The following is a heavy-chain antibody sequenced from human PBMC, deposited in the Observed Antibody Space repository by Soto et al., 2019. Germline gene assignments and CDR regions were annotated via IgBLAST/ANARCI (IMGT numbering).Heavy chain of an antibody. V-gene: IGHV4-30-4*01. Sequence: SETLSLTCTVSGGSISSGDYYWSWIRQPPGKGLEWIGYIYYSGSTYYNPSLKSRVTISVDTSKNQFSLKLSSVTAADTAVYYCARGTSPQYFQHWGQGILVTVSS. CDR1: GGSISSGDYY. CDR3: ARGTSPQYFQH. CDR2: IYYSGST. D-gene: IGHD2-8*01. J-gene: IGHJ1*01.